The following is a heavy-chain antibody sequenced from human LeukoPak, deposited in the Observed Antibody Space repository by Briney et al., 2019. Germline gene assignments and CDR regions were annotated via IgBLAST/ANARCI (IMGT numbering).Heavy chain of an antibody. CDR1: GGTFSSYA. Sequence: WASVKVSCKASGGTFSSYAISWVRQAPGQGLGWMGGIIPIFGTANYAQKFQGRVTITADESTSTAYMELSSLRSEDTAVYYCARDRRGYCSSTSCYQMDVWGQGTTVTVSS. J-gene: IGHJ6*02. CDR2: IIPIFGTA. CDR3: ARDRRGYCSSTSCYQMDV. D-gene: IGHD2-2*01. V-gene: IGHV1-69*13.